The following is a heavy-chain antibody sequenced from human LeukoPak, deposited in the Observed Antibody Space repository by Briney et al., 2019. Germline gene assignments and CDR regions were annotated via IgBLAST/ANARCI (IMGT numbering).Heavy chain of an antibody. J-gene: IGHJ3*02. D-gene: IGHD3-3*01. V-gene: IGHV1-2*02. CDR2: INPNSGGT. CDR1: GYTFTGYY. Sequence: ASVKVSCKASGYTFTGYYMHWVRQAPGQGLEWMGWINPNSGGTNYAQKFQGRVTMTRDTSISTAYMELSRLRSDDTAVYYCATPLRFSPHAFDIWGQGTMVTVSS. CDR3: ATPLRFSPHAFDI.